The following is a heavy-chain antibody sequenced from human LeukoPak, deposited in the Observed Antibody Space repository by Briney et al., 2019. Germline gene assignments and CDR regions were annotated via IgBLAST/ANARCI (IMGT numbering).Heavy chain of an antibody. CDR1: GYTFTDHF. V-gene: IGHV1-2*02. Sequence: ASVKVSCKTSGYTFTDHFMRWVRHAPGQGLEWMGWINPNSGGTSYAQKFQGRVTMTTDASMSAIYMELSRLRSDDTAVYYCARDYELGTPGTAYEYFDNWGQGTLVTVSS. CDR2: INPNSGGT. CDR3: ARDYELGTPGTAYEYFDN. D-gene: IGHD1-1*01. J-gene: IGHJ4*02.